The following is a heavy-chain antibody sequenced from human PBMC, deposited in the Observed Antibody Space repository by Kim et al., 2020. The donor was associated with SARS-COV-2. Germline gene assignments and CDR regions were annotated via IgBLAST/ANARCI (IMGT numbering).Heavy chain of an antibody. CDR1: GASVTARNYY. CDR2: IYYSGST. D-gene: IGHD7-27*01. J-gene: IGHJ4*02. Sequence: SETLSLTCTVSGASVTARNYYWSWSRKPPGKPLEWIGYIYYSGSTNYSPSLKSRVAISVDTSKNQFSLKLTSVSDAETAVYYCARGSPGLGDWGQGTLVTVSS. CDR3: ARGSPGLGD. V-gene: IGHV4-61*01.